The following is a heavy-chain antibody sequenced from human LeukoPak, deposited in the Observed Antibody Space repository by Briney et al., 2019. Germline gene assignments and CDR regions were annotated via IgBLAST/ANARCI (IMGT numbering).Heavy chain of an antibody. D-gene: IGHD5-24*01. J-gene: IGHJ4*02. Sequence: SETLSLTCTVSGGSISSHYWSWIRQPPGQGLELIGYIYYSGSTNYNTSLKSRVTISVDTSKNQFSLKLSSVTAADTAVYYCARVGGWRDGYNFDYWGQGTLVTVSS. CDR2: IYYSGST. CDR1: GGSISSHY. CDR3: ARVGGWRDGYNFDY. V-gene: IGHV4-59*11.